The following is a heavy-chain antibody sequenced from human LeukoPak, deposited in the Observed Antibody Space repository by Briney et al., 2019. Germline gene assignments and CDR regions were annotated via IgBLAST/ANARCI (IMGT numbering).Heavy chain of an antibody. Sequence: PGGSLRLSCGRSGFTFSNYGMLCVRQAPGRAVEWVTIISYDGSNKYSTDAVKGRFTISRDNAKNTLDLQMNSLRAEDTGVYYCANGCGWMDVWGQGTTVTVSS. CDR3: ANGCGWMDV. CDR1: GFTFSNYG. J-gene: IGHJ6*02. V-gene: IGHV3-30*18. CDR2: ISYDGSNK.